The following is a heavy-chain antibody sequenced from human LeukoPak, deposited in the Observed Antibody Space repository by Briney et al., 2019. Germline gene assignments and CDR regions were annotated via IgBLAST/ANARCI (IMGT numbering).Heavy chain of an antibody. CDR3: ASGIVEVPAAIGGVDY. CDR1: GGSISSSSYY. Sequence: SETLSLTCTVSGGSISSSSYYWGWIRQPPGKGLEWIGSIYYSGSTYYHPSLKSRVSISVDTSKNQFSLKLSSVTAADTAVYYCASGIVEVPAAIGGVDYWGQGTLVTVSS. D-gene: IGHD2-2*02. V-gene: IGHV4-39*07. J-gene: IGHJ4*02. CDR2: IYYSGST.